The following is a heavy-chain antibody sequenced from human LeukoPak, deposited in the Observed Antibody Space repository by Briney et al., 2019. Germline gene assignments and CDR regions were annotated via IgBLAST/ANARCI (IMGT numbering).Heavy chain of an antibody. D-gene: IGHD5-24*01. Sequence: GGSLRLSCAASGFTFSSYSMNWVRQAPGKGLEWVSSISSSSSYIYYADSVKGRFTISRDNAKNSLYLQMNSLRAEDTAVYYCARGTRDGYNLIDYWRQGTLVTVSS. CDR1: GFTFSSYS. V-gene: IGHV3-21*01. CDR3: ARGTRDGYNLIDY. CDR2: ISSSSSYI. J-gene: IGHJ4*02.